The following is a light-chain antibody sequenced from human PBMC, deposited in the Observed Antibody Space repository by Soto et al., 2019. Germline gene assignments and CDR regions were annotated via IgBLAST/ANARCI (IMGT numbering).Light chain of an antibody. CDR3: MQPLENFRT. CDR1: XRPLHKNGYNY. J-gene: IGKJ1*01. CDR2: LGS. V-gene: IGKV2-28*01. Sequence: IVMTQSPLSLSVTPGEASSISFISSXRPLHKNGYNYVDWYMQKPGQSPQLLIYLGSNRASGVPDRFSGSGSDTYFTLEISRVEADDVGVYYCMQPLENFRTFGQGTKADIK.